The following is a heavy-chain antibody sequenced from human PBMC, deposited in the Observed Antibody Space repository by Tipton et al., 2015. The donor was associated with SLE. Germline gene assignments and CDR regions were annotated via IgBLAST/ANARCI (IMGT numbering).Heavy chain of an antibody. Sequence: TLSLTCAVYGGSISSSSYYWGWIRQPPGKGLEWIGSIYYSGSTYYNPSLKSRVTISVDTSKNQFSLKLSSVTAADTAVYYCARRMVFGGDYFGYWGQGTLVTVSS. D-gene: IGHD3-10*02. CDR3: ARRMVFGGDYFGY. J-gene: IGHJ4*02. CDR1: GGSISSSSYY. V-gene: IGHV4-39*07. CDR2: IYYSGST.